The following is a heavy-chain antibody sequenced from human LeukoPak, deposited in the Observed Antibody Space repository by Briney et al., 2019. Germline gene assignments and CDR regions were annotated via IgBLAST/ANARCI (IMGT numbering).Heavy chain of an antibody. CDR3: ASYEYCSSTSCSQGSYYYYYYMDV. J-gene: IGHJ6*03. Sequence: SVKVSCKASGGTFSSYAISWVRQAPGQGLEWMGGIIPIFGTANYAQKFQGRGTITADESTSTAYMELSSLRSEDTAVYYCASYEYCSSTSCSQGSYYYYYYMDVWGKGTTVTVSS. D-gene: IGHD2-2*01. CDR2: IIPIFGTA. V-gene: IGHV1-69*01. CDR1: GGTFSSYA.